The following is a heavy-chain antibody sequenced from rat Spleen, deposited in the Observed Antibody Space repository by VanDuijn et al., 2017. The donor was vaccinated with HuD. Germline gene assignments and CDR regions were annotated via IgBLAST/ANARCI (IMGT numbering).Heavy chain of an antibody. Sequence: EVQLVESGGGLVQPGRSLKLSCVASGFTFNNYWMTWIRQAPGKGLEWIGEINKDSRTMKYGPSLKDRFTISRDNVQNILYLQMSKLGYEDTAIYYCVREEFGVRDWGQGVMVTVSS. CDR2: INKDSRTM. CDR1: GFTFNNYW. D-gene: IGHD4-3*01. J-gene: IGHJ2*01. CDR3: VREEFGVRD. V-gene: IGHV4-2*01.